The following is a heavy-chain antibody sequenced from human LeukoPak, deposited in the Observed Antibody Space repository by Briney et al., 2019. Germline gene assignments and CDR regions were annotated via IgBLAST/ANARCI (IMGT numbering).Heavy chain of an antibody. Sequence: GGSLRLSCAVSGFTVSSNYMSWVRQAPGKGLEWVSVIYSGGTTHYADSVKGRFTISRDNSKNTLYLQMNSLRAEDTAVYYCARVRPYDYVWGSYRPFDYWGKGPLVTVSS. CDR1: GFTVSSNY. J-gene: IGHJ4*02. CDR2: IYSGGTT. CDR3: ARVRPYDYVWGSYRPFDY. V-gene: IGHV3-53*01. D-gene: IGHD3-16*02.